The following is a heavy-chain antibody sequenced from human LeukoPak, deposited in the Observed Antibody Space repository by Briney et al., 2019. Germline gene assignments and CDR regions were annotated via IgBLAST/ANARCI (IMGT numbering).Heavy chain of an antibody. Sequence: SETLSLTCTVSGGSISSYYWSWIRQPPGKGLEWFGYIYTSGSTNYNPSLKSRVTISVDTSKNQFSLKLSSVTAADTAVYYCASSRGYDFWSGYYYYYYYMDVWGKGTTVTVSS. CDR2: IYTSGST. V-gene: IGHV4-4*09. D-gene: IGHD3-3*01. J-gene: IGHJ6*03. CDR3: ASSRGYDFWSGYYYYYYYMDV. CDR1: GGSISSYY.